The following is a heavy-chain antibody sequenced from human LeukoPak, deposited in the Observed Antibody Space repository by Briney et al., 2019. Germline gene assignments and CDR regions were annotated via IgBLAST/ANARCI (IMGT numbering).Heavy chain of an antibody. CDR1: GFTFSSYA. V-gene: IGHV3-30-3*01. Sequence: GGSLRLSCAASGFTFSSYATHWVRQAPGKGLEWVAVISYDGCNKYYADSVKGRFTISRDNSKNTLYLQMNSLRAEDTAVYYCARGPVPHIWTSYYFDYWGQGTLVTVSS. J-gene: IGHJ4*02. CDR3: ARGPVPHIWTSYYFDY. CDR2: ISYDGCNK. D-gene: IGHD2-2*01.